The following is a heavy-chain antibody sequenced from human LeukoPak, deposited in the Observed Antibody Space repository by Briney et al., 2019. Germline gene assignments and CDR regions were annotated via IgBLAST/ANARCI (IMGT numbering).Heavy chain of an antibody. CDR3: ARDWNCSGGSCHRKKDWYFDL. V-gene: IGHV3-33*01. CDR2: IRYDGSNK. CDR1: GFTSSSYG. D-gene: IGHD2-15*01. J-gene: IGHJ2*01. Sequence: GGSLRLSCAASGFTSSSYGMHWVRQPPGKGREWVAVIRYDGSNKYYADSVKGRFTISRDNSKNTLYLQMNSLRAEDTAVYYCARDWNCSGGSCHRKKDWYFDLWGRGTLVTVSS.